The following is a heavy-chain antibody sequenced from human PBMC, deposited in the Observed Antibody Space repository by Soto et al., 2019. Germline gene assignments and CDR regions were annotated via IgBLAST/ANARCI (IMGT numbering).Heavy chain of an antibody. Sequence: PSETLSLTCAVSGYSISSGYYWGWIRQPPGKGLEWIGSIYHSGSAYYNPSLKSRVTISVDTTKNQFSLKLSSVTAADTAVYYCARESKYYYDSSGYSHAFDIWGQGTMVTVS. CDR2: IYHSGSA. V-gene: IGHV4-38-2*02. CDR3: ARESKYYYDSSGYSHAFDI. CDR1: GYSISSGYY. D-gene: IGHD3-22*01. J-gene: IGHJ3*02.